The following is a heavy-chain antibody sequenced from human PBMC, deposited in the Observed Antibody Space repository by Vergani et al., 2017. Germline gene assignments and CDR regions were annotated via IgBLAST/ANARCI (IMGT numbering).Heavy chain of an antibody. Sequence: QVQLVQSGAEVKKPGSSVKVSCKASGGTFSSYAISWVRQAPGQGLEWMGGIIPICGTANYAQKFQGRVTITADESTSTAYMELSSMRSEDTAVYYCARCMVRGVIMIMDYGMDVWGQGTTVTVSS. CDR3: ARCMVRGVIMIMDYGMDV. D-gene: IGHD3-10*01. J-gene: IGHJ6*02. V-gene: IGHV1-69*12. CDR1: GGTFSSYA. CDR2: IIPICGTA.